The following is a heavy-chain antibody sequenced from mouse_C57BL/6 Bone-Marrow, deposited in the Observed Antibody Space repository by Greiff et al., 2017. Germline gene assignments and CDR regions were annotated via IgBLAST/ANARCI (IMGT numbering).Heavy chain of an antibody. D-gene: IGHD1-1*01. CDR2: IVPNSGGT. V-gene: IGHV1-72*01. CDR1: GYTFTSYW. Sequence: QVQLKQPGAELVKPGASVKLSCKASGYTFTSYWMHWVKQRPGRGLEWIGRIVPNSGGTKYNEKFKSKATLTVDKPSSTAYMQLSSLTSEDSAVYYCARAGYLLDYWGQGTSVTVSS. J-gene: IGHJ4*01. CDR3: ARAGYLLDY.